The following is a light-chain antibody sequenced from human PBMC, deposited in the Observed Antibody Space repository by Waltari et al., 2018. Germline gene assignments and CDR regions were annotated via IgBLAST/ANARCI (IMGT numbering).Light chain of an antibody. Sequence: DIQMTQPPSTLSASVGDRVTITCRASQSISSWLAWYQQKPGKAPKLLIYKASSLESGVPSRFSGSGSGTEFTLTISSLQPDDFATYYCQQYNSYSPLTFGQGTKVEIK. CDR1: QSISSW. CDR3: QQYNSYSPLT. J-gene: IGKJ1*01. CDR2: KAS. V-gene: IGKV1-5*03.